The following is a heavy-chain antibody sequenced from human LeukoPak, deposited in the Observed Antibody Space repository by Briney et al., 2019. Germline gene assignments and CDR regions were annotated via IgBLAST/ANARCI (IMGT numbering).Heavy chain of an antibody. D-gene: IGHD3-22*01. Sequence: GGSLRLSCAASGFSFSSYGMTWVRQAPGKGLEWVSSISGGGGSTNSADSVKGRFTISRDNSKNTLYLQMNSLRAEDTAVYYCAKSSYYDSSGYYREYYFDHWGQGTLVAVSS. V-gene: IGHV3-23*01. J-gene: IGHJ4*02. CDR2: ISGGGGST. CDR3: AKSSYYDSSGYYREYYFDH. CDR1: GFSFSSYG.